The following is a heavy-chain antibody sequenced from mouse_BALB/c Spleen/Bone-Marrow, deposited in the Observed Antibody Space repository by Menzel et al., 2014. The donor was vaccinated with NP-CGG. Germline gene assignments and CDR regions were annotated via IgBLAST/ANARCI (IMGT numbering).Heavy chain of an antibody. CDR1: GYTFTDYE. D-gene: IGHD3-2*01. CDR2: IDPETGGT. CDR3: TRLDSSGYGAY. Sequence: VQRVESGAELVRPGASVTLSCKASGYTFTDYEMHWLKQTPVRGLEWIGAIDPETGGTAYNQKFKGRATLTTDKSSSTAYMELRSLTSEDSAVYYCTRLDSSGYGAYWGQGTLVTVSA. J-gene: IGHJ3*01. V-gene: IGHV1-15*01.